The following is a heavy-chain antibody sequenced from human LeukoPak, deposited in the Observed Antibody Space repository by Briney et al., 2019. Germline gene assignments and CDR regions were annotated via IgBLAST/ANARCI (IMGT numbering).Heavy chain of an antibody. V-gene: IGHV3-21*01. CDR2: ISSSSSYI. Sequence: GGSLRLSCAASGFTFSSYSMNWVRQAPGKGLEWVSSISSSSSYIYYADSVKGRFTISRDNAKNSLYLQMNSLRAEDTAVYYCASIPYDYVWGSYHYPNDAFDIWGQGTMVTVSS. D-gene: IGHD3-16*02. CDR3: ASIPYDYVWGSYHYPNDAFDI. CDR1: GFTFSSYS. J-gene: IGHJ3*02.